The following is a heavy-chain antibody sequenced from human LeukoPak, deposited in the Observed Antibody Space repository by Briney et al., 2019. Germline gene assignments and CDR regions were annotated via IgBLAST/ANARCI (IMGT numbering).Heavy chain of an antibody. CDR1: GFTFSSYA. V-gene: IGHV3-30-3*01. Sequence: GGSLRLSCAASGFTFSSYAMHWVRQAPGKGLEWVAVISYDGSNKYYVDSVKGRFTISRDNSKNTLYLQMNSLRAEDTAVYYCAGDLQSIAAAGFFDYWGQGTLVTVSS. J-gene: IGHJ4*02. D-gene: IGHD6-13*01. CDR2: ISYDGSNK. CDR3: AGDLQSIAAAGFFDY.